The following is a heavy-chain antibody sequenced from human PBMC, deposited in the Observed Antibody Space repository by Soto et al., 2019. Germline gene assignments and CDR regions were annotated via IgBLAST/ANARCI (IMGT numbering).Heavy chain of an antibody. D-gene: IGHD3-22*01. Sequence: QVQLVQSGAEVKKPGASVKVSCKASGYTFTSYGISWVRQAPGQVLEWMGWISTYNGNTNYAQKLQGRVTMTTDTYTGTSYMELRSLISDDSAVDYCASYPRFYYDSSARLRYWGQGTLVTVSS. V-gene: IGHV1-18*01. CDR1: GYTFTSYG. J-gene: IGHJ4*02. CDR2: ISTYNGNT. CDR3: ASYPRFYYDSSARLRY.